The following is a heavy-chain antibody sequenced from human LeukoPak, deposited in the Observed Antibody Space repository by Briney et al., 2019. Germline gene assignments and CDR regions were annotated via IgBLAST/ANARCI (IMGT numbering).Heavy chain of an antibody. D-gene: IGHD2-21*02. CDR3: ASGHIVVVTASGAFDI. V-gene: IGHV3-48*03. J-gene: IGHJ3*02. Sequence: PGGSLRLSCAASGFTFSSYEMNWVRQAPGKGLDWVSYISTSGSTIYYADSVKGRFTISRDNAKNSLYLQMNSLRAEDTAVYYCASGHIVVVTASGAFDIWGQGTMVTVSS. CDR2: ISTSGSTI. CDR1: GFTFSSYE.